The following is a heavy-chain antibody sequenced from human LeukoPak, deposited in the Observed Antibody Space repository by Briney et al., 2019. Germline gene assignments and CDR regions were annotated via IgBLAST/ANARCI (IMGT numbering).Heavy chain of an antibody. D-gene: IGHD6-13*01. J-gene: IGHJ4*02. Sequence: SETLSLTCAVYGGSFSGYYWSLIRRPPGKGLEWIGEINHSGSTNYNPSLKSRVTISVDTSKNQFSLKLSSVTAADTAVYYCARTSGSSSWYSRAYFWGQGTLVTVSS. CDR2: INHSGST. V-gene: IGHV4-34*01. CDR1: GGSFSGYY. CDR3: ARTSGSSSWYSRAYF.